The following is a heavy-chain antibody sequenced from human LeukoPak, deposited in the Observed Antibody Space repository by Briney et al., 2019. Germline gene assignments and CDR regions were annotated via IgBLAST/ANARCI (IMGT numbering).Heavy chain of an antibody. J-gene: IGHJ4*02. Sequence: ASVKVSFKVSGYTLTELSMHWVRQAPGKGLEWMGGFDPEDGETIYAQKFQGRVTMTEDTSTDTAYMELSSLRSEDTAVYNCATDQGGSAVTTLDYWGQGTLVTVSS. V-gene: IGHV1-24*01. CDR2: FDPEDGET. CDR3: ATDQGGSAVTTLDY. CDR1: GYTLTELS. D-gene: IGHD4-17*01.